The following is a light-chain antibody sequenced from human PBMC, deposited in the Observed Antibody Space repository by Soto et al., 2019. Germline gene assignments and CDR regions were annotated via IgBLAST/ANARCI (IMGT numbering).Light chain of an antibody. J-gene: IGKJ3*01. CDR1: QDISNY. CDR3: QHYDNLLFT. CDR2: DAS. V-gene: IGKV1-33*01. Sequence: DIQMTQSPSSLSASVGDRVTITCQASQDISNYLNWYQQKPGKAPKLLIYDASNLETGVPSRFSGSGSRTDFTFTISSLQPEDIATYYCQHYDNLLFTFGPGTTVDIK.